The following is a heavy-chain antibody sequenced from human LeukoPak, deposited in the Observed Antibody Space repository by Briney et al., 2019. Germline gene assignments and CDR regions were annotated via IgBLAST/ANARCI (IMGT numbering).Heavy chain of an antibody. CDR1: GYSFTSYW. D-gene: IGHD3-22*01. Sequence: GESLQISCQGSGYSFTSYWIGWVRQMPGKGLEWMGIIYPGDSDTRYSPSFQGQVTISADKSISTAYLQWSSLKASDTAMYYCARGYYDSSGSFDYWGQGTLVTVSS. V-gene: IGHV5-51*01. CDR2: IYPGDSDT. J-gene: IGHJ4*02. CDR3: ARGYYDSSGSFDY.